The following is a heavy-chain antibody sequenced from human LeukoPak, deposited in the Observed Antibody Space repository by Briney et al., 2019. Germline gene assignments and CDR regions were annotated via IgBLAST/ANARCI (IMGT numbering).Heavy chain of an antibody. D-gene: IGHD3-3*02. J-gene: IGHJ3*02. Sequence: SETLSLTCAVYGGSFSGYYWSWIRQPPGKGLEWIGEINHSGSTNYNPSLKSRVTISVDTSKNQFSLKLSSVTAADTAVYYCARVRALIAFDIWGQGTMVTVSS. CDR3: ARVRALIAFDI. CDR1: GGSFSGYY. CDR2: INHSGST. V-gene: IGHV4-34*01.